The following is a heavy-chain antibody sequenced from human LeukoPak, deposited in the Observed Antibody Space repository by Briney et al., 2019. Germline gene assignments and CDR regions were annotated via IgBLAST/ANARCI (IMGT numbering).Heavy chain of an antibody. CDR1: GGSISSYY. J-gene: IGHJ4*02. D-gene: IGHD1-26*01. Sequence: LETLSLTCTVSGGSISSYYWSWIRQPPGKGLEWIGYIYYSGNTNYNPSLKSRVTMSVDTSKNQFSLKLSSVTAADTAVYYCARDIVGVTRAFGYWGQGTLATVSS. CDR2: IYYSGNT. V-gene: IGHV4-59*01. CDR3: ARDIVGVTRAFGY.